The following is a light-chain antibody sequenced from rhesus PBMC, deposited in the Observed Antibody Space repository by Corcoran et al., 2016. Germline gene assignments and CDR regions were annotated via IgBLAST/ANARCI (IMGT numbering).Light chain of an antibody. V-gene: IGKV3-24*04. J-gene: IGKJ1*01. Sequence: ETVVTQSPATLALSPGERATLSCRASQSGGSYLAWYQQKPGQAPRLLIPGASSRATGIPDRFRGSGSGTDFTLTISSLEPEDVGVYYCQQSSNLWTFGQGTKVEIK. CDR3: QQSSNLWT. CDR2: GAS. CDR1: QSGGSY.